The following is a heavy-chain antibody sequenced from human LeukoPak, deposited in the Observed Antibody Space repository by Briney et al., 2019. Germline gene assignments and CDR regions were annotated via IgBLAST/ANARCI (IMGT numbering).Heavy chain of an antibody. D-gene: IGHD4-17*01. Sequence: PGGSLRLSCAVSGFSVSDNYMTWVRQAPGKGLEWVSVLFGGGDTYYGDSVKGRFAISRDNSKSTVYLQMKSLRAEDTAVYYCARGQRTSVTLYYFDFWGPGTLVSVSS. V-gene: IGHV3-66*01. CDR3: ARGQRTSVTLYYFDF. CDR2: LFGGGDT. J-gene: IGHJ4*02. CDR1: GFSVSDNY.